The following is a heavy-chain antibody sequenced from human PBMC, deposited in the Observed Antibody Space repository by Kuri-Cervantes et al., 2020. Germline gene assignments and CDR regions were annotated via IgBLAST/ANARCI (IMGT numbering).Heavy chain of an antibody. CDR2: IIPIFGTA. CDR3: ARGYYYGSGTRSGYFGY. Sequence: GGSMRLSCAASGFTFSSYAISWVRQAPGQGLEWMGGIIPIFGTANYAQKFQGRVTITADESTGTAYMELSSLRSEDTAVYYCARGYYYGSGTRSGYFGYWGQGTLVTVSS. V-gene: IGHV1-69*01. CDR1: GFTFSSYA. D-gene: IGHD3-10*01. J-gene: IGHJ4*02.